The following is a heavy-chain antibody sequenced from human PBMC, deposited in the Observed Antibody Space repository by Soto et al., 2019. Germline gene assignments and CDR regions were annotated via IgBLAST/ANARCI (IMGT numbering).Heavy chain of an antibody. CDR1: GDSISSRSYY. Sequence: PSETLDLPSTATGDSISSRSYYWGWIRQPPGKRQEWIGSSSYSGSTYNNPSLRSRVSMSINTSKDQFSLKLKSVTAADTALYFCARQRTSVVTQAYFDVWGPGSLVTGAS. J-gene: IGHJ4*02. D-gene: IGHD2-21*02. CDR3: ARQRTSVVTQAYFDV. V-gene: IGHV4-39*01. CDR2: SSYSGST.